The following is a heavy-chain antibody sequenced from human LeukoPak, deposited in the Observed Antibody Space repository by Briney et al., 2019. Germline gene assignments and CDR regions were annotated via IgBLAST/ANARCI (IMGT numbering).Heavy chain of an antibody. J-gene: IGHJ4*02. V-gene: IGHV3-23*01. CDR3: AAALGYSDSSGPVDY. D-gene: IGHD3-22*01. CDR1: GFTFSSYA. CDR2: ISGSGGST. Sequence: GGSLRLSCAASGFTFSSYAMSWVRQAPGKGLEWVSAISGSGGSTYYADSVKGRFTISRDNSKNTLYLQMNSLRAEDTAVYYCAAALGYSDSSGPVDYWGQGTLVTVSS.